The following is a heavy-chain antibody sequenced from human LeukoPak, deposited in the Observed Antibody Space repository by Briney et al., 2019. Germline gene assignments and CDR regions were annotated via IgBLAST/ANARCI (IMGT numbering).Heavy chain of an antibody. CDR2: INHSGST. V-gene: IGHV4-34*01. Sequence: SETLSLTCAVYGGSFSGYYRSWIRQPPGKGLEWIGEINHSGSTNYNPSLKSRVTISVDTSKNQFSLKLSSVTAADTAVYYCARETLYPTFDYWGQGTLVTVSS. D-gene: IGHD2-8*01. J-gene: IGHJ4*02. CDR3: ARETLYPTFDY. CDR1: GGSFSGYY.